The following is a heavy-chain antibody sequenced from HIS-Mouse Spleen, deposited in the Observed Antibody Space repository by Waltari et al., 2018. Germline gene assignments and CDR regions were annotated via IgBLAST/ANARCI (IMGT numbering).Heavy chain of an antibody. CDR3: AREPPYYDILTGYYDY. CDR1: GGSISSSSYY. CDR2: IYYSGDT. Sequence: QLQLQESGPGLVKPSETLSLTCTVSGGSISSSSYYWGWIRQPPGKGLEWIGSIYYSGDTYYNPSLKSRVTISVDTSKNQFSLKLSSVTAADTAVYYCAREPPYYDILTGYYDYWGQGTLVTVSS. D-gene: IGHD3-9*01. V-gene: IGHV4-39*07. J-gene: IGHJ4*02.